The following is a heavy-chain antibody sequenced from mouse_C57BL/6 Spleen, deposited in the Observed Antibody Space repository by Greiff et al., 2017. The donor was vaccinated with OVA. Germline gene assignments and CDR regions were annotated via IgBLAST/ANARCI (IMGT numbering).Heavy chain of an antibody. CDR3: ARRVLQDY. CDR1: GYTFTSYG. V-gene: IGHV1-81*01. J-gene: IGHJ2*01. D-gene: IGHD2-14*01. Sequence: VQLQESGAELARPGASVKLSCKASGYTFTSYGISWVKQRTGQGLEWIGEIYPRSGNTYYNEKFKGKATLPADKSSSTAYMELRSLTSEDSAVYFCARRVLQDYWGQGTTLTVSS. CDR2: IYPRSGNT.